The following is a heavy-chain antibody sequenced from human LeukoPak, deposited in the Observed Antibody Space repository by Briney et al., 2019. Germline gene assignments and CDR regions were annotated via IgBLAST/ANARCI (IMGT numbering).Heavy chain of an antibody. CDR1: GFTFSSYW. V-gene: IGHV3-30*02. Sequence: GGSLRLSCAASGFTFSSYWMHWVRQAPGKGLEWVAFIRYDGSNKYYADSVKGRFSISRDNSKNTLYLQMNSLRAEDTAVYYCAKRGSTGWYYFEYWGQGTQVTVSS. CDR2: IRYDGSNK. D-gene: IGHD6-19*01. J-gene: IGHJ4*02. CDR3: AKRGSTGWYYFEY.